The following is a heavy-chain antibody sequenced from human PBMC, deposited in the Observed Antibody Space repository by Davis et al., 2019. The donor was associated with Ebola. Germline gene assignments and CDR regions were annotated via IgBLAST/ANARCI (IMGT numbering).Heavy chain of an antibody. V-gene: IGHV3-33*01. CDR2: IWSDGTKK. CDR3: ATDPNPVTGSGVEDPFEI. CDR1: SFSFRAFS. J-gene: IGHJ3*02. D-gene: IGHD7-27*01. Sequence: PGESLKTSCATLSFSFRAFSMHWVRQAPGKGLEWVALIWSDGTKKYYADSVQGRFTIPRDNSENTLYLQMTGLRPDDTALYYCATDPNPVTGSGVEDPFEIWGRGTLVTVSS.